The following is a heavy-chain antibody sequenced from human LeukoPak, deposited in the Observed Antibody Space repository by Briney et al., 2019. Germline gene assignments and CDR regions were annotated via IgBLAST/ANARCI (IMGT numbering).Heavy chain of an antibody. D-gene: IGHD2-2*01. CDR1: GYTFTNYA. CDR3: ARGYCSSTSCYGGSY. CDR2: INTNTGNP. J-gene: IGHJ4*02. Sequence: GASVKVSCKASGYTFTNYAMNWVRQAPGQGLEWMGWINTNTGNPTYAQGFTGRFVFSLDTSVSTAYLQISSLKAEDTAMYYRARGYCSSTSCYGGSYWGQGTLVTVSS. V-gene: IGHV7-4-1*02.